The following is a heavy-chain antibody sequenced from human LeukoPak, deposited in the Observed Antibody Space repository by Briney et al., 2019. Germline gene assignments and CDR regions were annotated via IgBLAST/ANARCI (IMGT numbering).Heavy chain of an antibody. CDR2: IYHSGST. D-gene: IGHD3-22*01. CDR1: GASITSSSYY. CDR3: ARVTGGYDSSGYYPENYYYYYGMDV. Sequence: SETLSLTCTVSGASITSSSYYWGWIRQPPGKGLEWIGEIYHSGSTNYNPSLKSRVTISVDKSKNQFSLKLSSVTAADTAVYYCARVTGGYDSSGYYPENYYYYYGMDVWGQGITVTVSS. V-gene: IGHV4-39*07. J-gene: IGHJ6*02.